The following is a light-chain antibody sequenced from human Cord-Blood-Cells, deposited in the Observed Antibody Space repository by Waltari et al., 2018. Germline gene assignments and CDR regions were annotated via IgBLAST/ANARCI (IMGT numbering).Light chain of an antibody. CDR1: SSDGGGYNY. V-gene: IGLV2-14*01. CDR3: SSYTSSSTVV. Sequence: QSALTQPASVSGSPGQSITISCTGTSSDGGGYNYVSWYQQHHGKAPKLLIYEVSNRPSGVSNRFSGSKSGNTASLTISGLQAEDEADYYCSSYTSSSTVVFGGGTKLTVL. J-gene: IGLJ2*01. CDR2: EVS.